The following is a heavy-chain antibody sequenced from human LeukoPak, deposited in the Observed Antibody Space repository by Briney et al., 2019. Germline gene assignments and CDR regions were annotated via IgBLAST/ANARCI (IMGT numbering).Heavy chain of an antibody. D-gene: IGHD4-11*01. CDR3: AAASNYGYFDY. J-gene: IGHJ4*02. Sequence: PSETLSLTCTVSGGLIRSYYWTWIRQPPGKGLEWIGHIYYSENIKYNSSLKSRVTISEDTSKNQFFLKVTSVTAADTAVYYCAAASNYGYFDYWGQGTLVTVSS. CDR2: IYYSENI. V-gene: IGHV4-59*01. CDR1: GGLIRSYY.